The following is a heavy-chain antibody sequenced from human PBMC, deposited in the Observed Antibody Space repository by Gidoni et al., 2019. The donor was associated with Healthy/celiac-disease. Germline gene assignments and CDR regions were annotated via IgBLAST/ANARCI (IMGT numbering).Heavy chain of an antibody. CDR1: GYTFTGYY. Sequence: QVQLVQSGAEVKKPGVAVNVSCKASGYTFTGYYMHWVRQAPGQGLEWMGRINANSGGTTYAQKYQGSVTMTRDTSISTAYMELGRLRSDDTAVYYCARDRRSGSSFFDYWGQGTLVTVSS. D-gene: IGHD1-26*01. CDR3: ARDRRSGSSFFDY. J-gene: IGHJ4*02. V-gene: IGHV1-2*06. CDR2: INANSGGT.